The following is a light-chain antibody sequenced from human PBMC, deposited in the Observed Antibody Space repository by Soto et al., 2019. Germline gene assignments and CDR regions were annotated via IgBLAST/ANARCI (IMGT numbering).Light chain of an antibody. J-gene: IGLJ1*01. V-gene: IGLV2-14*01. CDR3: SSYTSSSTYV. CDR2: EVS. Sequence: QSVLTQPASVSGSPGQSITISCTGTSSDIGGHHFVSWYQQQSGKAPKLVISEVSNRPSGVSNRFSGSKSGNTASLTISGLQAEDEADYYCSSYTSSSTYVFGTGTKVTVL. CDR1: SSDIGGHHF.